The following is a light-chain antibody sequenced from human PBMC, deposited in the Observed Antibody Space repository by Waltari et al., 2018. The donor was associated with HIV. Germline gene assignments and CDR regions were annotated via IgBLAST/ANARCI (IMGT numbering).Light chain of an antibody. J-gene: IGLJ1*01. CDR1: SAHIGAGYD. Sequence: QSVLTQLHSVSGAPGPWVTISCPGSSAHIGAGYDVHWYQQLPGTAPKVLIYGNSNRPSGVPDRFSGSKSGTSASLAITGLQAEDEADYYCQSYDSNLSGATVFGTGTKVTVL. CDR3: QSYDSNLSGATV. V-gene: IGLV1-40*01. CDR2: GNS.